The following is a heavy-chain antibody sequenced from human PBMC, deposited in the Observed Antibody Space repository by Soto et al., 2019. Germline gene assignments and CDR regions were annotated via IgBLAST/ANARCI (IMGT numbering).Heavy chain of an antibody. CDR2: VNPDGSTT. V-gene: IGHV3-74*01. CDR1: KFSFSGYC. CDR3: AKVASGRYDWFDP. D-gene: IGHD1-26*01. Sequence: EVQLVESGGGLVQPGGSLRLSCAASKFSFSGYCMHWLRQAPGKGLMWVSRVNPDGSTTTYADSVEGRFTSSRDNAKNTVLLQMNSLRADATAVYYCAKVASGRYDWFDPWGQGTLVTVSS. J-gene: IGHJ5*02.